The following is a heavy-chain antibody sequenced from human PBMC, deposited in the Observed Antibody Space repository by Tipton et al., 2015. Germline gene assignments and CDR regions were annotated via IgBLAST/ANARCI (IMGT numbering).Heavy chain of an antibody. CDR1: GYSISSGYY. D-gene: IGHD4-17*01. CDR3: ASLLLYGDYVHGLGY. CDR2: ISHSGNT. V-gene: IGHV4-38-2*01. Sequence: TLSLTCAVSGYSISSGYYWGWIRQPPGKGLEWIGSISHSGNTYYNPSLKSRVTMSRDTSKNQFSLKLTSLTASDTAVYYCASLLLYGDYVHGLGYWGRGTLVTVSS. J-gene: IGHJ4*02.